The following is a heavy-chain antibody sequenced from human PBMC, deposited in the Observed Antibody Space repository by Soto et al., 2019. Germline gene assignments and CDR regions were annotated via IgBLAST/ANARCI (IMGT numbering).Heavy chain of an antibody. D-gene: IGHD3-10*01. CDR2: IYHSGST. Sequence: SETLSLTCAVSGGSISSSNWWSWVRQPPGKGLEWIGEIYHSGSTNYNPSLKSRVTISVDKSKNQFSLKLSSVTAADTAVYYCARDRKAMVRGVIINGMFDYRGQGTLVTVSS. CDR3: ARDRKAMVRGVIINGMFDY. J-gene: IGHJ4*02. V-gene: IGHV4-4*02. CDR1: GGSISSSNW.